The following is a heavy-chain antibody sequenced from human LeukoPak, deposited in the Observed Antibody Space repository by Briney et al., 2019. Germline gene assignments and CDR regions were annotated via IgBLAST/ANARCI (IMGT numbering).Heavy chain of an antibody. V-gene: IGHV1-69*01. J-gene: IGHJ4*02. Sequence: SVKVSCKASGGTFSSYAISWVRQAPGQGLEWMGGIIPIFGTANYAQKFQGRVTITADESTSTAYMELSSLRSEDTAVYYCASPMTYYDSSGTFDYWGQGTLVTVSS. CDR2: IIPIFGTA. CDR3: ASPMTYYDSSGTFDY. CDR1: GGTFSSYA. D-gene: IGHD3-22*01.